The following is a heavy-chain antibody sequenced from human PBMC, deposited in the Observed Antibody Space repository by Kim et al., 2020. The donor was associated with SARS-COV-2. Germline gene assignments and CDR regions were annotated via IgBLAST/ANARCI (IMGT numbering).Heavy chain of an antibody. Sequence: SETLSLTCTVSGDSISSSSDYWTWIRQPPGKGLEWIGNVYRSGSTSYNPSLKSRVTMSVDTSNNHFSLRLSSVSAADTAVYFCARHWAPSGSRSVDFWG. J-gene: IGHJ4*01. V-gene: IGHV4-39*01. CDR3: ARHWAPSGSRSVDF. CDR1: GDSISSSSDY. D-gene: IGHD6-13*01. CDR2: VYRSGST.